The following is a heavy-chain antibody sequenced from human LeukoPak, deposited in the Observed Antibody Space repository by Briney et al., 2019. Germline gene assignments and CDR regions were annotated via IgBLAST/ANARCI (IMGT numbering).Heavy chain of an antibody. CDR1: GFTFDDYA. CDR2: ITWNRDDI. Sequence: PGGSLRLSCAASGFTFDDYAMHWVRQAPGKGLVWVSGITWNRDDIGYGDSVKGRFTISRDNVKNVLYLQMTSLRPEDTALYYCAKDLSSAITSALVLDVWGQGTTVIVSS. V-gene: IGHV3-9*01. CDR3: AKDLSSAITSALVLDV. J-gene: IGHJ6*02. D-gene: IGHD3-22*01.